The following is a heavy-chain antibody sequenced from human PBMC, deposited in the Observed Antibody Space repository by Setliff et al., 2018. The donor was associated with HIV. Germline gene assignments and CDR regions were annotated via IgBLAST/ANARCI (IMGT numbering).Heavy chain of an antibody. J-gene: IGHJ6*03. Sequence: ASVKVSCKASGYTFTGYYMHWVRQAPGQGLEWMGWINPNSGGTNYAQKFQGRVTMTRDTSISTAYMELSRLRSDDTAVYYCARDGEANYDFWELYMDVWGKGTTVTVSS. CDR3: ARDGEANYDFWELYMDV. V-gene: IGHV1-2*02. CDR1: GYTFTGYY. CDR2: INPNSGGT. D-gene: IGHD3-3*01.